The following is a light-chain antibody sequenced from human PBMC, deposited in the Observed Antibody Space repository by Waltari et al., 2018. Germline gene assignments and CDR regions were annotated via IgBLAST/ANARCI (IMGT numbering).Light chain of an antibody. Sequence: ITCQGDSLRSYYASWYQQRPGQAPILVMYDKNSRPSGVPDRFSGSSSDDTASLTITGAQAEDEAYYYCHSRDASGSGGAFGGGTKLTVL. J-gene: IGLJ2*01. CDR1: SLRSYY. CDR2: DKN. CDR3: HSRDASGSGGA. V-gene: IGLV3-19*01.